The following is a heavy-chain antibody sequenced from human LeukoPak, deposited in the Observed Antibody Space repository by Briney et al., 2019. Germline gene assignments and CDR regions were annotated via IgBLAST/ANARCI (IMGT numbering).Heavy chain of an antibody. CDR3: ARDSVFAFDY. CDR2: ISHSGGAE. J-gene: IGHJ4*02. Sequence: GGSLRLSCAASGFRFSTYSMNWVRQAPGRGVEWISYISHSGGAEHYTDSVKGRFTISRDNAKNALYLQMNRLRVEDTAVYFCARDSVFAFDYWSQGTLVTVSS. V-gene: IGHV3-48*01. CDR1: GFRFSTYS. D-gene: IGHD5/OR15-5a*01.